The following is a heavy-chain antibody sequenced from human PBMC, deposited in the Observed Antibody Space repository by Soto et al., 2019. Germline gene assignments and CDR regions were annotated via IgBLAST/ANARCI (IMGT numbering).Heavy chain of an antibody. D-gene: IGHD2-15*01. CDR1: GYTFTGYY. J-gene: IGHJ3*02. CDR3: ARYKHCRRGSGYSAFDI. Sequence: ASVMVSCKASGYTFTGYYMYWVRQAPVQGLEWMGWLNPNSGGTNYAQKFQGRVTMTRDTSISTAYMELSSLRSDDTAVYYCARYKHCRRGSGYSAFDIGAQGTIVAVSS. V-gene: IGHV1-2*02. CDR2: LNPNSGGT.